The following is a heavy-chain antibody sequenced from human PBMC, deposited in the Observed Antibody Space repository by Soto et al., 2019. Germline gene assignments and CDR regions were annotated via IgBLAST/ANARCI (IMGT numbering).Heavy chain of an antibody. V-gene: IGHV3-23*01. Sequence: EVQLLESGGGLVQPGGSLRLSCAASGFTFSSYAMSWVRQAPGKGLEWVSAIGGTDDGTYYTASVKGRFTVSRDNSKNTLYLQMNSLRVEDTAIYYCAKNRQGAYSPIDYWGQGTLVPVSS. J-gene: IGHJ4*02. CDR2: IGGTDDGT. D-gene: IGHD4-4*01. CDR1: GFTFSSYA. CDR3: AKNRQGAYSPIDY.